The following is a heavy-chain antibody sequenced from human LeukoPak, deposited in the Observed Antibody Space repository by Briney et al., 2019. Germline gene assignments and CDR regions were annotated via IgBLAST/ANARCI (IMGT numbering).Heavy chain of an antibody. V-gene: IGHV3-43D*03. Sequence: GGSLRLSWAASHFTFDDYAMHWVRQAPGKGLEWVSLISRDGGRTYYADSVKGRFTISRDNSKNSLFLQMTRLGAEDTAFYYCAKGGGDTAMAMDYWGQGTLVTVSS. D-gene: IGHD5-18*01. CDR2: ISRDGGRT. CDR3: AKGGGDTAMAMDY. CDR1: HFTFDDYA. J-gene: IGHJ4*02.